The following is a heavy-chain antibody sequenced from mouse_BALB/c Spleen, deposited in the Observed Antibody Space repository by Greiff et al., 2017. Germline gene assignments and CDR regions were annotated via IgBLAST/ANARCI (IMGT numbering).Heavy chain of an antibody. CDR3: ARSGITTATDAMDY. Sequence: QVQLQQSGAELVRPGSSVKISCKASGYAFSSYWMNWVKQRPGQGLEWIGQIYPGDGDTNYNGKFKDKAILTVDKSSSTAYMQLSSLTSEDSAVYYCARSGITTATDAMDYWGQGTSVTVSS. D-gene: IGHD1-2*01. V-gene: IGHV1-80*01. CDR1: GYAFSSYW. J-gene: IGHJ4*01. CDR2: IYPGDGDT.